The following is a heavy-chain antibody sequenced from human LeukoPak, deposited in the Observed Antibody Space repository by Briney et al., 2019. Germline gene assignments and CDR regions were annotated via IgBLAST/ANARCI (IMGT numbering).Heavy chain of an antibody. Sequence: SQTLSLTCAVSGGSISSGGYSWSWIRQPPGKGLEWIGYIYHSGSTYYNPSLKSRVTISVDRSKNQFSLKLSSVTAADTAVYYCARESGRLRYFDYWGQGTLVTVSS. V-gene: IGHV4-30-2*01. CDR3: ARESGRLRYFDY. CDR1: GGSISSGGYS. D-gene: IGHD1-26*01. J-gene: IGHJ4*02. CDR2: IYHSGST.